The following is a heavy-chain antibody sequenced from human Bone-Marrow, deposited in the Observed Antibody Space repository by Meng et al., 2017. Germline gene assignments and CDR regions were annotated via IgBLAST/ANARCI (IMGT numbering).Heavy chain of an antibody. V-gene: IGHV3-21*01. D-gene: IGHD3-9*01. CDR1: GFTFSSYS. J-gene: IGHJ3*02. CDR3: ATGGGRYFDWLLPNDAFDI. Sequence: GGSLRLSCAASGFTFSSYSMNWVRQAPGKGLEWVSSISSSSSYIYYADSVKGRFTISRDNAKNSLYLQMNSLRAEDTAVYYCATGGGRYFDWLLPNDAFDIWGQGTMVTVSS. CDR2: ISSSSSYI.